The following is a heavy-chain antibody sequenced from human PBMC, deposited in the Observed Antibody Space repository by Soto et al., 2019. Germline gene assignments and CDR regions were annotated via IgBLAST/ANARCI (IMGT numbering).Heavy chain of an antibody. CDR2: IYHSGNT. CDR1: GCSISSSNW. Sequence: QVQLQESGPGLVKPSGNLSLTCSVSGCSISSSNWWSWVRQPPGKGLEWIGEIYHSGNTNYNPSLKSRVTMAVDKPRNQFSLKLGSVTAADTAVYYCARRWGEGRVDYWGQGTLVTVSS. D-gene: IGHD3-10*01. J-gene: IGHJ4*02. V-gene: IGHV4-4*02. CDR3: ARRWGEGRVDY.